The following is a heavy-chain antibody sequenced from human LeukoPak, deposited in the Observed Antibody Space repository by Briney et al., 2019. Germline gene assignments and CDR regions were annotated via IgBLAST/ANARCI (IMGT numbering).Heavy chain of an antibody. J-gene: IGHJ5*02. CDR1: GGSISSHY. D-gene: IGHD6-13*01. CDR3: ARGSSSWYNWFDP. CDR2: IYYSGST. Sequence: SETLSLTCTVSGGSISSHYWSWIRQPPGKGLEWIGYIYYSGSTNYNPSLKSRVTISVDTSKNQFSLKLSSVTAADTAVYYCARGSSSWYNWFDPWGQGTLVTVSS. V-gene: IGHV4-59*11.